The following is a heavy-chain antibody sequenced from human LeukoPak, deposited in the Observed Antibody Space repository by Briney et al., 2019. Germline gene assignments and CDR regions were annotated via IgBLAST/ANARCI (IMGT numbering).Heavy chain of an antibody. J-gene: IGHJ6*03. Sequence: SETLSLTCTVSGGSISSGGYYWSWIRQPPGKGLEWIGSIYYSGSTYYNPSLKSRVTISVDTSKNQFSLKLSSVTAADTAVYYCARLKGEYCSSTSCSYYYYYYMDVWGKGTTVTVSS. CDR3: ARLKGEYCSSTSCSYYYYYYMDV. CDR1: GGSISSGGYY. CDR2: IYYSGST. D-gene: IGHD2-2*01. V-gene: IGHV4-39*01.